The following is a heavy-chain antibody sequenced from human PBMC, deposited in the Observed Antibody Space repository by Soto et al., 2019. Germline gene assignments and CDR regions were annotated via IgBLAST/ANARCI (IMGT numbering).Heavy chain of an antibody. D-gene: IGHD1-7*01. J-gene: IGHJ4*02. CDR2: ISTDNGNP. CDR1: GYIFTSQG. V-gene: IGHV1-18*01. CDR3: ARGRTRALDY. Sequence: QIQLVQSGAEVKKPGASVKVSCKASGYIFTSQGISWVRQAPGQGLEWMGWISTDNGNPNYAQKLQCRVTMTTNTSTTTAFLELRSLTSDDTAVYYCARGRTRALDYWGQGTPVIVSS.